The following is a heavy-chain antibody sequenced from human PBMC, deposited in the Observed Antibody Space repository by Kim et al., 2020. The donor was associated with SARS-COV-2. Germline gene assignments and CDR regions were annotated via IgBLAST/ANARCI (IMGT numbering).Heavy chain of an antibody. V-gene: IGHV3-30*01. J-gene: IGHJ6*02. CDR3: ARDRRYFDWLFQTDYYYGMDV. D-gene: IGHD3-9*01. Sequence: RFTISRDKSKNTLYLQMNSLRAEDTAVYYCARDRRYFDWLFQTDYYYGMDVWGQGTTVTVSS.